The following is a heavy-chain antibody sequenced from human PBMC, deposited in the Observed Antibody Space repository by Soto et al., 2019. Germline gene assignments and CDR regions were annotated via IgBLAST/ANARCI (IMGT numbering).Heavy chain of an antibody. CDR3: ARAVLDYNDSSGYYKEEYFQH. CDR2: ILPIFGTA. V-gene: IGHV1-69*01. D-gene: IGHD3-22*01. J-gene: IGHJ1*01. Sequence: QVQLVQSGAEVKKPGSSVKVSCKASGGTFSSYAISWVRQAPGQGLEWMGGILPIFGTANYAQKFQGRVTITADESKSTASIELSSLRSEDTAGYYCARAVLDYNDSSGYYKEEYFQHWGQGTLVTVSS. CDR1: GGTFSSYA.